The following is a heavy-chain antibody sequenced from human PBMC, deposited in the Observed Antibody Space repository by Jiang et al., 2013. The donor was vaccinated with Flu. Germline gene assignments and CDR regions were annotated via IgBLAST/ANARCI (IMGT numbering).Heavy chain of an antibody. CDR3: ARVGSSPYHFDY. D-gene: IGHD6-6*01. V-gene: IGHV6-1*01. CDR2: TYYRSKWYN. CDR1: GDSVSSNSAA. Sequence: QTLSLTCAISGDSVSSNSAAWNWIRQSPSRGLEWLGRTYYRSKWYNDYAVSVESRITINADTSKNQFSLRLNSVTPEDTAVYYCARVGSSPYHFDYWGQGTLVTVSS. J-gene: IGHJ4*02.